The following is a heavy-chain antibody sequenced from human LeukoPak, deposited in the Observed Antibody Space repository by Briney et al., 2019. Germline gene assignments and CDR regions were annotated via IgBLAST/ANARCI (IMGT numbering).Heavy chain of an antibody. V-gene: IGHV3-23*01. CDR1: GFTFSSYA. D-gene: IGHD5-18*01. CDR3: AKDVHGYKKPIDF. J-gene: IGHJ4*02. Sequence: GGSLRLSCAASGFTFSSYAMNWVRQAPGKGLEWVSAISGSGSGTYYADSVKGRFTISRDNSKNTLYLQMNSLRAEDAAVFYCAKDVHGYKKPIDFWGQGTLVTVSS. CDR2: ISGSGSGT.